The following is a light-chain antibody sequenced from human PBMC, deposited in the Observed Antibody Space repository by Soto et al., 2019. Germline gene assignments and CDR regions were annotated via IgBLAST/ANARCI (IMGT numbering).Light chain of an antibody. V-gene: IGLV1-40*01. CDR1: SSNIGAGYD. CDR2: GNS. Sequence: QSVLTQPPSVSGAPGQRVTISCTGSSSNIGAGYDVHWYQQLPGTAPKLLIYGNSNRPSGVPDRFSGSKSGTSASLATTGLKAEDAADYSSQSYASSLRGYAFGTGTKLPAL. CDR3: QSYASSLRGYA. J-gene: IGLJ1*01.